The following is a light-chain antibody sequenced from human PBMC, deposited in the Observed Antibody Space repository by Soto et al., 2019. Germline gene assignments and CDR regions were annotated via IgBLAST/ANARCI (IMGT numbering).Light chain of an antibody. J-gene: IGKJ1*01. CDR2: AAS. V-gene: IGKV3-15*01. CDR3: QQYGSSPTWT. CDR1: QSVTSN. Sequence: EIVMTQSPGTLSVSPGERATLSCRASQSVTSNLAWYQQKPGQAPRLLIYAASTRAPGIPARFSGSGSGTEFTLTISSLQSEDFAVYYCQQYGSSPTWTFGQGTKVDIK.